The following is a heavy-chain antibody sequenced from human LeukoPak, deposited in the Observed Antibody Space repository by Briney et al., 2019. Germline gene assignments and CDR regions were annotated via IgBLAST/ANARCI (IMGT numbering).Heavy chain of an antibody. CDR3: AKRRELLQDY. CDR1: GFTVSSNY. Sequence: GGSLRLSCAASGFTVSSNYMSWVRQAPGKGLEWVSAISGSGGSTYYADSVKGRFTISRDNSKNTLYLQMNSLRAEDTAVYYCAKRRELLQDYWGQGTLVTVSS. CDR2: ISGSGGST. J-gene: IGHJ4*02. V-gene: IGHV3-23*01. D-gene: IGHD1-26*01.